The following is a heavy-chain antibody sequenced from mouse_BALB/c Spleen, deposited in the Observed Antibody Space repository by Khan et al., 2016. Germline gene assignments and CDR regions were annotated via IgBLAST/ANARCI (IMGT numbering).Heavy chain of an antibody. CDR2: ISFSGIT. D-gene: IGHD2-3*01. J-gene: IGHJ2*01. CDR1: GDSITSGY. Sequence: EVQLQESGPSLVKPSQTLSLTCSVTGDSITSGYWNWIRKFPGNKIEYMGYISFSGITYYNPSLKSRISITRDTSKNQYYLHLISVTPEDTATYCCAGCDGYYIDQWGQGTTLTVSS. CDR3: AGCDGYYIDQ. V-gene: IGHV3-8*02.